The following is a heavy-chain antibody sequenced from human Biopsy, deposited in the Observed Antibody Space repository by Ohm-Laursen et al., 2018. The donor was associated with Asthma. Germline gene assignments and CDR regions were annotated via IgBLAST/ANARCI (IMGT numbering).Heavy chain of an antibody. J-gene: IGHJ6*02. V-gene: IGHV1-69*13. Sequence: VKISCNASGGTFSSYAISWVRQAPGQGLEWMGGISPIFGSSNYAQRFQGRVTITADIFTRTVYMELSGLRFDDTAIYYCARIAICTKTACGPYDIYEMDVWGQGTTVTVSS. CDR1: GGTFSSYA. D-gene: IGHD5-18*01. CDR2: ISPIFGSS. CDR3: ARIAICTKTACGPYDIYEMDV.